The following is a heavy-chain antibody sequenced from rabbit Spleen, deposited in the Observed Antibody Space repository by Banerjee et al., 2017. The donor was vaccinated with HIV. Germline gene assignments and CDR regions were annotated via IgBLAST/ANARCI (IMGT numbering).Heavy chain of an antibody. CDR2: VAAGVSFTS. J-gene: IGHJ6*01. CDR3: ARDSGTSFSSYGMDL. D-gene: IGHD8-1*01. Sequence: QEQLVESGGGLVQPGGSLTLSCKASGFSFTYIDYRCWVRQPPGKGPEWIACVAAGVSFTSYYATWAKGRFTISKTSSTTVTLQMTSLTAADTATYFCARDSGTSFSSYGMDLWGPGTLVTVS. V-gene: IGHV1S45*01. CDR1: GFSFTYIDY.